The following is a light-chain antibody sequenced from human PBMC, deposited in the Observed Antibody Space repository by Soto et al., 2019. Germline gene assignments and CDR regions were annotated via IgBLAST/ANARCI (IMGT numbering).Light chain of an antibody. CDR2: GAS. CDR3: QQYGSSPWT. J-gene: IGKJ1*01. Sequence: ETVLTQSPGTLSLSPGERATLSCRASQTIRSNYLAWYRQTPGQAPRLLIYGASNRATGIADRFSGSGSGTDFTLISSRLEPEDFAVYYCQQYGSSPWTFGQGTKVEIK. V-gene: IGKV3-20*01. CDR1: QTIRSNY.